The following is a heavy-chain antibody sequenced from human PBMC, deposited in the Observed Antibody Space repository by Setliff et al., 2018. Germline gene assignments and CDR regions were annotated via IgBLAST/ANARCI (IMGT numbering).Heavy chain of an antibody. V-gene: IGHV4-61*09. CDR1: GGSISSGSHY. CDR3: ARHKVIKKEFIRLTWFDP. J-gene: IGHJ5*02. D-gene: IGHD3-10*01. CDR2: IDPSGDT. Sequence: PSETLSLTCTVSGGSISSGSHYWTWSRQPTGKRLEWIGHIDPSGDTNYSPSLKNRVTISGDTSSNQFSLNLNSVTAADTAVYYCARHKVIKKEFIRLTWFDPWGQGTPVTVSS.